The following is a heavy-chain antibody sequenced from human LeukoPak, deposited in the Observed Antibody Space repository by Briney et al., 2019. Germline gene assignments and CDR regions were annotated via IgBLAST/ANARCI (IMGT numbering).Heavy chain of an antibody. V-gene: IGHV1-46*01. CDR2: INPNSGST. J-gene: IGHJ4*02. CDR1: GYTFTGYY. CDR3: ARDIDGDYPKGC. Sequence: ASVKVSCKASGYTFTGYYMHWVRQAPGQGLEWMGRINPNSGSTSYAQKFQGRVTMTRDTSTSTVYMELSSLRSEDTAVYYCARDIDGDYPKGCWGQGTLVTVSS. D-gene: IGHD4-17*01.